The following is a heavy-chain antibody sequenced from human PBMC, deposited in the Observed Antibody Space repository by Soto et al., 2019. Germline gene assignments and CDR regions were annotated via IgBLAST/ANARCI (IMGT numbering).Heavy chain of an antibody. CDR1: GGSISSYY. CDR3: TRGGAARPFDY. J-gene: IGHJ4*02. Sequence: PSETLSLTCTVSGGSISSYYWSWIRQPPGKGLEWIGYIYYSGSTNYNPSLKSRVTISVDTSKNQFSLKLSSVTAADTAVYYCTRGGAARPFDYWGQGTLVTVPQ. CDR2: IYYSGST. D-gene: IGHD6-6*01. V-gene: IGHV4-59*01.